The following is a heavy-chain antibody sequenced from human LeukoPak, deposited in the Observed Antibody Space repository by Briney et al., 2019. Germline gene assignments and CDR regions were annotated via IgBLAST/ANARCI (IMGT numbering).Heavy chain of an antibody. CDR3: ARDTVYGNYYFDN. J-gene: IGHJ4*02. CDR1: GFTFNDYY. Sequence: GGSLRLSCAASGFTFNDYYMSWLRQAPGKGLEWVSYMSGSGGFTTFYADSVKGRFTIPRDDAKNLLYLQMHNLRSEDTAVYFCARDTVYGNYYFDNWGQGILVTVSS. V-gene: IGHV3-11*01. D-gene: IGHD4-11*01. CDR2: MSGSGGFTT.